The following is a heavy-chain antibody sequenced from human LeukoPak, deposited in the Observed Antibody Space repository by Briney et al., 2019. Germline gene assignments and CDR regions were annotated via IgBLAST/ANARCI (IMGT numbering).Heavy chain of an antibody. D-gene: IGHD1-20*01. Sequence: PSETLSLTCAVYGGSFSGYYWSWIRQPPGKGLEWIGEINHSGSTNYNPSLKSRVTVSVDASKNQFSLKLSSVTAADTAVYYCARGRLTYNWNRGWFDPWGQGTLVTVSS. J-gene: IGHJ5*02. CDR2: INHSGST. CDR3: ARGRLTYNWNRGWFDP. CDR1: GGSFSGYY. V-gene: IGHV4-34*01.